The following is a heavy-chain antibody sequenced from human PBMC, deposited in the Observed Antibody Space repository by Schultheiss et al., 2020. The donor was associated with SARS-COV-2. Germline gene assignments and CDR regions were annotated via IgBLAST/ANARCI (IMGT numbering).Heavy chain of an antibody. CDR3: ARTLSVAGALGWFDP. Sequence: SETLSLTCTVSGGSISSYYWSWIRQPPGKGLEWIGYIYYSGSTYYNPSLKSRVTISVDTSMNQFSLRLSSVTAADTAVYYCARTLSVAGALGWFDPWGQGTLVTVSS. V-gene: IGHV4-59*12. CDR2: IYYSGST. J-gene: IGHJ5*02. D-gene: IGHD6-19*01. CDR1: GGSISSYY.